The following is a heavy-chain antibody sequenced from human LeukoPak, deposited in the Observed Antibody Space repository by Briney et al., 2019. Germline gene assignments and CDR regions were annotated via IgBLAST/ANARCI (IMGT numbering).Heavy chain of an antibody. CDR2: IRYDGSKK. V-gene: IGHV3-30*02. J-gene: IGHJ4*02. Sequence: GGSLRLSCAASGFSFSSYDMHWVRQAPDKGLEWVAFIRYDGSKKYYVDSVKGRFTISRDNAKNSLYLQMNSLRAEDTAVYYCARDRFTMVRGVIPTYYFDYWGQGTLVTVSS. CDR3: ARDRFTMVRGVIPTYYFDY. CDR1: GFSFSSYD. D-gene: IGHD3-10*01.